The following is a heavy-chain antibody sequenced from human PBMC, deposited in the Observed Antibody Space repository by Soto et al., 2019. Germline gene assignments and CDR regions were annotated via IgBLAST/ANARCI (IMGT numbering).Heavy chain of an antibody. D-gene: IGHD1-1*01. CDR3: ARDFNWASDY. V-gene: IGHV1-3*01. Sequence: QVQLVQSGAEVKKPGASVKVSCKASGYTFTSYAMHWVRQAPGQRLEWMGWINAGNGNRKYSQRFQGRVTIASDTSASRGYMELSSLRSEDTAVYYCARDFNWASDYWGQGTLVTVS. J-gene: IGHJ4*02. CDR1: GYTFTSYA. CDR2: INAGNGNR.